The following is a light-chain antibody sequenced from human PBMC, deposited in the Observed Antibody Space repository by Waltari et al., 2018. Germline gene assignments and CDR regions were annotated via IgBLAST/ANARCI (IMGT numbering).Light chain of an antibody. CDR3: SSYGGRNNLL. CDR1: SSDIGGFNY. V-gene: IGLV2-8*01. Sequence: QSALTQPPSASGSTGQSVTISCTGTSSDIGGFNYVSWYQQNPGQAPKLLIYEVNKRPSGIPERFSGSKSGNTASLTVSGLQAEDEAEYYCSSYGGRNNLLFGEGTKLTVL. J-gene: IGLJ3*02. CDR2: EVN.